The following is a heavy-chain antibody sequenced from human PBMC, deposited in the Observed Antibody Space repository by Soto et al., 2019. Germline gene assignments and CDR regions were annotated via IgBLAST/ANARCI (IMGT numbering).Heavy chain of an antibody. V-gene: IGHV1-18*04. CDR1: GYTFTGYG. D-gene: IGHD1-26*01. CDR2: SNPNNGNT. Sequence: QVQLVQSGGGVKKPGASVKVSCKASGYTFTGYGISWVRQAPGQGLEWVAWSNPNNGNTKYAQKLQGRVTMTTDTSTTTAYMELRSLTSDDTAVYYCARESGCPIFDIWGQGTMVTVS. CDR3: ARESGCPIFDI. J-gene: IGHJ3*02.